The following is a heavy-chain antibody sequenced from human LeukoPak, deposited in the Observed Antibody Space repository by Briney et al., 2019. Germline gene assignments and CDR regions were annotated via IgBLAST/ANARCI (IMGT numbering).Heavy chain of an antibody. J-gene: IGHJ4*02. CDR2: IYPGDSNT. CDR3: ARQPLVRDCGGDCEFDY. D-gene: IGHD2-21*02. Sequence: GESLKISCKGSGYSFSNYWLGWVRQMPGKRLERMGIIYPGDSNTRYSPSFQGQVTISADKSISTAYLQWTSLKASDTAIYYCARQPLVRDCGGDCEFDYWGQGTRVSVSS. CDR1: GYSFSNYW. V-gene: IGHV5-51*01.